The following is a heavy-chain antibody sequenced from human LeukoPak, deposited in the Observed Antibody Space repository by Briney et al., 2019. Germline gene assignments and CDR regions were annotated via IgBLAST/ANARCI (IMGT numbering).Heavy chain of an antibody. CDR3: ARDFRTGGGYAFDI. D-gene: IGHD3-16*01. CDR2: ISSTNNYT. V-gene: IGHV3-21*01. CDR1: EFTFSSYS. J-gene: IGHJ3*02. Sequence: GGSLRLSCTASEFTFSSYSINWVRQAPGKGLEWVSSISSTNNYTYYADSVKGRFTISRDNAKTSVYLHMNSLRAEDTAVYYCARDFRTGGGYAFDIWGQGTMVTVSS.